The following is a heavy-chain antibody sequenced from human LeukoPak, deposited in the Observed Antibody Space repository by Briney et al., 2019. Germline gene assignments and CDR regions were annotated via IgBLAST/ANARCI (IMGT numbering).Heavy chain of an antibody. V-gene: IGHV1-18*01. J-gene: IGHJ4*02. D-gene: IGHD2-15*01. CDR2: MSAYNGNT. Sequence: ASVKVSCKASGYTFTSYGISWVRQAPGQGLEKMGWMSAYNGNTNNAQKLQGRVTMTTDTSTSTAYMELRSLRSDDTAVYYCARVGAYCSGGSCYLDYWGQGTLVTVSS. CDR1: GYTFTSYG. CDR3: ARVGAYCSGGSCYLDY.